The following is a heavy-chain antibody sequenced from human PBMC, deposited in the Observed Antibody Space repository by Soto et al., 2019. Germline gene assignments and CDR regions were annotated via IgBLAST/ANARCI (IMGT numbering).Heavy chain of an antibody. CDR1: GFTFSSYA. V-gene: IGHV3-23*01. CDR3: ANSFFPSGLRQHSLFAF. J-gene: IGHJ4*02. CDR2: ISGGGGST. D-gene: IGHD2-15*01. Sequence: GGSLRLSCAASGFTFSSYAMSWVRQAPGKGLEWVSAISGGGGSTYYADSVRGRFTISRDNSRNMLYLQMSSLRAEDTAVYYCANSFFPSGLRQHSLFAFWTQGSPVPVSS.